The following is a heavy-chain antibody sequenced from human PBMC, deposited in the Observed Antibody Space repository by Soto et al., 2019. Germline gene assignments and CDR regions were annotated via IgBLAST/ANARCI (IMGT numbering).Heavy chain of an antibody. V-gene: IGHV5-10-1*01. CDR3: SRSTQSISMDV. CDR1: GSSFSSYW. CDR2: IDPTDSYT. Sequence: PAEALNFSCKGAGSSFSSYWISWVRQMPGKGLEWMGRIDPTDSYTNYSPSFQGQVTISADKSMSTAYLQWSSLKASDTAMYYCSRSTQSISMDVWGQGTTVTVSS. J-gene: IGHJ6*02.